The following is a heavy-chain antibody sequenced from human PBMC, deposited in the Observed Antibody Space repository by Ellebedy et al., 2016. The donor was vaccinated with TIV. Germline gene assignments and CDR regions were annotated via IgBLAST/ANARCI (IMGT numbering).Heavy chain of an antibody. CDR1: GGSISSYY. CDR2: IYYSGST. V-gene: IGHV4-59*01. D-gene: IGHD2-15*01. Sequence: SETLSPTCTVSGGSISSYYWSWIRQPPGKGLEWIGYIYYSGSTNYNPSLKSRVTISVDTSKNQFSLKLSSVTAADTAVYYCARDTRSGPVADWGQGTLVTVSS. J-gene: IGHJ4*02. CDR3: ARDTRSGPVAD.